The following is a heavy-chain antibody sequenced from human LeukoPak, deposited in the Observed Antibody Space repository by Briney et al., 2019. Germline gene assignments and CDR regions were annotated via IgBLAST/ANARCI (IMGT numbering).Heavy chain of an antibody. V-gene: IGHV3-73*01. J-gene: IGHJ4*02. Sequence: GGSLKLSCAASGFTFSGSDIHWVRQASGKGLEWVGSVQTKPKSYATAYAASLKSRFIISRDDSVNTAYLQMNSLRTEDTAVYYCTTYRSGHYWGQGTLVTVSS. CDR2: VQTKPKSYAT. CDR1: GFTFSGSD. D-gene: IGHD6-19*01. CDR3: TTYRSGHY.